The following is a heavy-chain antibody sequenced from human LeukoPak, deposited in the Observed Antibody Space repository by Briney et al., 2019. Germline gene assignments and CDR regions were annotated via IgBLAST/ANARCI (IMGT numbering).Heavy chain of an antibody. Sequence: PSETLSLTCAVYGGSFSGYYWSWIRQPPGKGLEWIGEINHSGSTNYNPSLKSRVTISVDTSKNQFSLKLSSVTAADTAVYYCARARSRYCSGGSCYWVGMDVWGQGTTVTVSS. CDR3: ARARSRYCSGGSCYWVGMDV. CDR2: INHSGST. J-gene: IGHJ6*02. D-gene: IGHD2-15*01. V-gene: IGHV4-34*01. CDR1: GGSFSGYY.